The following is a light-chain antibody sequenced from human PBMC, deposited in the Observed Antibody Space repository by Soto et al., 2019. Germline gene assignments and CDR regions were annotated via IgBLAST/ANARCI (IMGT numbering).Light chain of an antibody. CDR1: QTISGW. Sequence: IQMTQSPSTLSASVGDRVTITCRASQTISGWLAWYQQKPGKAPNLLIYDASSLGSGVPSRFSGSGSGTEFTLPISSLQPDDVATYYCQQYSNYSPWTFGQGTKVEIK. J-gene: IGKJ1*01. CDR2: DAS. CDR3: QQYSNYSPWT. V-gene: IGKV1-5*01.